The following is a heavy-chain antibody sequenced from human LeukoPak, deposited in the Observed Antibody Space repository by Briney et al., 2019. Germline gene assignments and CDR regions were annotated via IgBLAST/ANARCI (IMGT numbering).Heavy chain of an antibody. CDR3: ARELADYYGSGSEPLNWFDP. D-gene: IGHD3-10*01. J-gene: IGHJ5*02. V-gene: IGHV4-4*02. CDR1: NDSISSNKW. CDR2: IYPGGSP. Sequence: SGTLSLTCAVSNDSISSNKWWSWVRQSPGKGLEWIGEIYPGGSPNYNPSLESRITMSVDKSKNQFSLKLSSVTAADTAVYYCARELADYYGSGSEPLNWFDPWGQGTLVTVSS.